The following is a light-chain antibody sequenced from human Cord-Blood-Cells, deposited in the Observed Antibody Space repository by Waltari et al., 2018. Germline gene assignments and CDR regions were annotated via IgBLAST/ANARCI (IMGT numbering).Light chain of an antibody. V-gene: IGKV3-15*01. J-gene: IGKJ2*01. CDR1: QSVSSN. CDR2: GAS. Sequence: EIVMTQSPATPSVSPGERPTLSCRASQSVSSNLAWYQQKPGQAPRLLIYGASTRATGIPARFSGSGSGTEFTLTISSLQSEDFAVYYCQQYNNWPYTFGQGTKLEIK. CDR3: QQYNNWPYT.